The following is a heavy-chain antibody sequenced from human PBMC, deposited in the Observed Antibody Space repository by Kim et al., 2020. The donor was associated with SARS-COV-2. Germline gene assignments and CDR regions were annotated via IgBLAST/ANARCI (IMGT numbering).Heavy chain of an antibody. Sequence: SETLSLTCTVSSDSFSAYYWSWIRQFPGKGLEWIGYIFYSGNTNYSPSLKSRVTLSWDTSRSQFSLDLTSVTEADTAVYYCARSEGRASWHHFDYWGQG. V-gene: IGHV4-59*01. J-gene: IGHJ4*02. CDR2: IFYSGNT. CDR1: SDSFSAYY. CDR3: ARSEGRASWHHFDY. D-gene: IGHD3-3*02.